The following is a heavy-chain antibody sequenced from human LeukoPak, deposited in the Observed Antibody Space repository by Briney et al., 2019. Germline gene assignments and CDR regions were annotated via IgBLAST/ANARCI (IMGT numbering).Heavy chain of an antibody. CDR2: IYSGGST. J-gene: IGHJ4*02. CDR3: ARAYGSGSHYKSGPRPHFDY. V-gene: IGHV3-66*01. D-gene: IGHD3-10*01. Sequence: GGSLRLSCAASGFTVSSNYMSWVRQAPGKGLEWVSVIYSGGSTYYADSVKGRFTISRDNSKNTLYLQMNSLRAEDTAVYYCARAYGSGSHYKSGPRPHFDYWGQGTLVTVSS. CDR1: GFTVSSNY.